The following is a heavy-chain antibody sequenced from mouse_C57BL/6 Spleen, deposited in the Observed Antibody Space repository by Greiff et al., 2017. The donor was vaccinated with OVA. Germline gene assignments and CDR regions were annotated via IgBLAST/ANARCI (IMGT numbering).Heavy chain of an antibody. CDR1: GYTFTDYY. CDR2: IYPGSGNT. J-gene: IGHJ3*01. CDR3: ARLDEGFAY. Sequence: QVQLKKSGAELVRPGASVKLSCRASGYTFTDYYINWVKQSPGQGLEWIARIYPGSGNTYYNEKFKGKATLAAEKSSSTAYMQLSRLTAEDSAVYFCARLDEGFAYWGQGTLVTVSA. V-gene: IGHV1-76*01.